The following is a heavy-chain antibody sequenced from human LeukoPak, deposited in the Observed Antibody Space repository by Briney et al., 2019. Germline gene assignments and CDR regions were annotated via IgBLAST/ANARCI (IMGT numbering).Heavy chain of an antibody. J-gene: IGHJ4*02. CDR3: AKGLSTGYCSSTSCPYY. CDR1: GFTFSNYA. Sequence: GGSLRLSCAVSGFTFSNYAMSWVRQAPGKGLEWVSSISGSGDATKYADSVMGRFTISRDNSKNTLYLQMNSLRAEDTAAYYCAKGLSTGYCSSTSCPYYWGQETLVTVSS. CDR2: ISGSGDAT. V-gene: IGHV3-23*01. D-gene: IGHD2-2*01.